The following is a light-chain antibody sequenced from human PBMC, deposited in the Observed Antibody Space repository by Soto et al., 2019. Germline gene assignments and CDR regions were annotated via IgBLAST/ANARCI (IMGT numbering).Light chain of an antibody. CDR3: QQYNNWPWT. CDR1: QSISDT. V-gene: IGKV3-15*01. J-gene: IGKJ1*01. Sequence: EIVMTQSPATLSVSPGGRATLSCRASQSISDTLAWYQQKPGQAPRLLIHGASTRATGFPGRFSGSGSGTDFTRTISSLQSEDFAVYYCQQYNNWPWTFGQGTKVDIK. CDR2: GAS.